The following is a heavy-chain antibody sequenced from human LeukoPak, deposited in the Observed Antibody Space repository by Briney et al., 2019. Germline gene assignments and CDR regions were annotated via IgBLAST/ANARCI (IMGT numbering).Heavy chain of an antibody. D-gene: IGHD6-13*01. CDR1: GFTFSSYA. CDR2: ISGSGGST. CDR3: ARDSSSWYNWFDP. V-gene: IGHV3-23*01. Sequence: GGSLRLSCAASGFTFSSYAMSWVRQAPGKGLEWVSAISGSGGSTYYADSVKGRFTISRDNSKNTLYLQMNSLRGEDTAVYYCARDSSSWYNWFDPWGQGTLVTVSS. J-gene: IGHJ5*02.